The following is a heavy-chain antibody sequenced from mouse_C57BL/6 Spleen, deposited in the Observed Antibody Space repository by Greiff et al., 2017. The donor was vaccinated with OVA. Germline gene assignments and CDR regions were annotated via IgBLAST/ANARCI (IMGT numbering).Heavy chain of an antibody. CDR3: ARGKCGSSYDWYFDD. CDR2: INPNYGTT. J-gene: IGHJ1*03. CDR1: GYSFTDYY. D-gene: IGHD1-1*01. Sequence: EVQLQESGPELVKPGASVKISCKASGYSFTDYYMNWVKQSHGKSLEWIGVINPNYGTTSYTQKFKGKATLTVDQSSSTANMQLNNLTSGDSAVYYCARGKCGSSYDWYFDDWGTGTTVTVSS. V-gene: IGHV1-39*01.